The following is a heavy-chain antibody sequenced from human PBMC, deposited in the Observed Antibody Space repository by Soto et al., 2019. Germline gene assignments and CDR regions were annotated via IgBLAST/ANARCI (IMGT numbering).Heavy chain of an antibody. CDR1: GFTFSSYG. J-gene: IGHJ3*02. CDR3: AKGKWDTGGYYYDSSGVFDI. V-gene: IGHV3-30*18. CDR2: ISYDGSNK. Sequence: GGSLRLSCAASGFTFSSYGMHWVRQAPGKGLEWVAVISYDGSNKYYADYVKGRFTISRDNSKNTLYLQMNSLRAEDTAVYYCAKGKWDTGGYYYDSSGVFDIWGQGTMVTVSS. D-gene: IGHD3-22*01.